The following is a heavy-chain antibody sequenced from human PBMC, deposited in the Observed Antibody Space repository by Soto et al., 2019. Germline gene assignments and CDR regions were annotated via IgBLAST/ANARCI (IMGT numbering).Heavy chain of an antibody. Sequence: DVQLLESGGGLVQWGGSLRLSCVTSGFTFSTYGMTWVRQAPGKGGEWVSYGGSGGSRYYAESVKGRFTISRDNSKNTLALEMNSLRAEDTATYYWVKFRGRAYPYYYMDVWGKGTTVTVSS. D-gene: IGHD3-10*01. J-gene: IGHJ6*03. CDR3: VKFRGRAYPYYYMDV. CDR1: GFTFSTYG. CDR2: YGGSGGSR. V-gene: IGHV3-23*01.